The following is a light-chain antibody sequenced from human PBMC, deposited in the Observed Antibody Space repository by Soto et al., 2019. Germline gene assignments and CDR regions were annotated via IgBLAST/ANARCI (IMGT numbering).Light chain of an antibody. V-gene: IGKV3-20*01. J-gene: IGKJ1*01. CDR3: QQYGSSPET. CDR1: QSLSTY. Sequence: ESVLTQSPGTLALSPGEGATLSCRASQSLSTYLAWYQQKPGQAPRLLIYGASSRATGIPDRFSGSGSGTDFTLTINRLEPEDFAVYYCQQYGSSPETFGQGTKVDIK. CDR2: GAS.